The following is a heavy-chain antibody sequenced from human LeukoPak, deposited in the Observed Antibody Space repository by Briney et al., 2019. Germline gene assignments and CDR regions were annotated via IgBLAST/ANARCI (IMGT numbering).Heavy chain of an antibody. V-gene: IGHV4-38-2*02. J-gene: IGHJ4*02. Sequence: PSQTLSLTCTVSGCSISSGYYRGWSRQPPGKGLECIGSIYHSGSTYYNPSLKSRVTISVDTSKNQFSLKLSSVTAADTAVYYCASGELRFLEWLFRRWGQGTLVTVSS. CDR3: ASGELRFLEWLFRR. CDR1: GCSISSGYY. D-gene: IGHD3-3*01. CDR2: IYHSGST.